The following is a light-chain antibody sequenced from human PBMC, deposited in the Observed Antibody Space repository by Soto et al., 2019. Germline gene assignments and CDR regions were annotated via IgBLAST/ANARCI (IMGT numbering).Light chain of an antibody. CDR1: SSDVGGYDY. V-gene: IGLV2-14*03. J-gene: IGLJ1*01. CDR2: DVS. CDR3: SSYTSSSTYV. Sequence: QSALTQPASVSGSPGQSIAISCTGTSSDVGGYDYVSWYQQHPGKAPKLMIYDVSNRPSGVSNRFSGSKSDNTASLTISGLQAEDEADYYCSSYTSSSTYVFGTGTKVTVX.